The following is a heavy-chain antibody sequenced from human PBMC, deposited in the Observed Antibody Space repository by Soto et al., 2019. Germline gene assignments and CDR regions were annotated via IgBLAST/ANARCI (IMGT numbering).Heavy chain of an antibody. J-gene: IGHJ4*02. D-gene: IGHD3-22*01. CDR2: ISSSGSTI. V-gene: IGHV3-48*03. CDR1: GFTFSSYE. CDR3: AREPALSGYYNYYFDY. Sequence: PGGSLRLSCAASGFTFSSYEMNWVRQAPGKGLEWVSYISSSGSTIYYADSVKGRFTISRDNAKDSLYLQMNSLRAEDTAVYYCAREPALSGYYNYYFDYWGQGTLVTVSS.